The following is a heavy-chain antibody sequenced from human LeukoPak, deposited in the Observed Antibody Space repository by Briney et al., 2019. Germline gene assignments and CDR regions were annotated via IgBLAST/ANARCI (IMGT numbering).Heavy chain of an antibody. CDR3: ARVPVGYCSSTSCLGWFDP. CDR2: INHSGST. J-gene: IGHJ5*02. CDR1: GGSFSGYY. V-gene: IGHV4-34*01. D-gene: IGHD2-2*03. Sequence: SETLSLTCAVYGGSFSGYYWSWIRQPPGKGLEWIGEINHSGSTNYNPSLKSRVTISVDTSKNQFSLKLSSVTAADTAVYYCARVPVGYCSSTSCLGWFDPWGQGTLVTVSS.